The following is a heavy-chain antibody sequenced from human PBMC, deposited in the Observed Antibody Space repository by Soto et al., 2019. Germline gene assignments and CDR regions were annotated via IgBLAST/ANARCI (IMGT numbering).Heavy chain of an antibody. CDR3: ARGGYYDTVLKMLNYYGLAL. CDR2: ISPYNDYT. CDR1: GYTFIRYG. V-gene: IGHV1-18*01. J-gene: IGHJ6*02. Sequence: QVQLVQSAAEVKKPGASVKVSCKASGYTFIRYGITWVRQTPGQGLEWVGWISPYNDYTEYAQKFHGRVTMTTDTTTKTGNMARRGLRSDDTAVHYCARGGYYDTVLKMLNYYGLALWGQGTTVTVSS. D-gene: IGHD3-16*01.